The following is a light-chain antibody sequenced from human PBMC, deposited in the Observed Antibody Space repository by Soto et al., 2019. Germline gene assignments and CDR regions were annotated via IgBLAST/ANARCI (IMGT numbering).Light chain of an antibody. V-gene: IGKV3-20*01. J-gene: IGKJ4*01. CDR2: GAS. Sequence: IVLTQSPSTLSLTRGDIAPLSCRASQSVSSNLAWYQQKVGQAPRLLIYGASTRATGIPARFSGSGSGTDFTLTINKLEPGDSAVYYCQQYGHSPLTFGGGTKVDIK. CDR1: QSVSSN. CDR3: QQYGHSPLT.